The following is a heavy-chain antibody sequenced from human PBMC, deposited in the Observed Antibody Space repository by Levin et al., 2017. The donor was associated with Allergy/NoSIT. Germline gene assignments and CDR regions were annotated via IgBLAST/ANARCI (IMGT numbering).Heavy chain of an antibody. CDR1: GFTLGDYT. Sequence: NPGGSLRLSCSASGFTLGDYTMTWFRQAPGKGLEWVSFIRDKAYGEATEYDASVKGRFTISSDDSKSIVYLQMNRLKIEDTAGYYCSRGPTAVSGPDFWGQGTLVTVSS. CDR3: SRGPTAVSGPDF. D-gene: IGHD5-18*01. J-gene: IGHJ4*02. CDR2: IRDKAYGEAT. V-gene: IGHV3-49*05.